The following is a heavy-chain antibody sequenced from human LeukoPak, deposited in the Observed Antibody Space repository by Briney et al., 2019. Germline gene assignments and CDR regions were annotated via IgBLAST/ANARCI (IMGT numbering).Heavy chain of an antibody. D-gene: IGHD5-24*01. CDR3: AKWLRVATTYFDY. J-gene: IGHJ4*02. V-gene: IGHV3-74*01. CDR2: INGDGSST. CDR1: GFTFRSYW. Sequence: GGSLRLSCEASGFTFRSYWMHWVRQAPGKGLVWVSRINGDGSSTSYADSVKGRFTISRDNAKNTLYLQMNTLRAEDTAEYYCAKWLRVATTYFDYWGQGALVAVSS.